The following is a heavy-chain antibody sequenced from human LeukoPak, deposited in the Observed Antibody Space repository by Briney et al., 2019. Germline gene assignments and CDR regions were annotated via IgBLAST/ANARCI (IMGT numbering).Heavy chain of an antibody. CDR1: GGSISSSNYY. Sequence: SETLPLTCTVSGGSISSSNYYWGWIRQPPGKGLEWIGSIYSSGSTYYNPSLKSRVTISVDTSKNQFSLKLSSVTAADTAVYYCAAYYYDSSGYLWGQGTLVTVSS. D-gene: IGHD3-22*01. CDR3: AAYYYDSSGYL. V-gene: IGHV4-39*01. J-gene: IGHJ4*02. CDR2: IYSSGST.